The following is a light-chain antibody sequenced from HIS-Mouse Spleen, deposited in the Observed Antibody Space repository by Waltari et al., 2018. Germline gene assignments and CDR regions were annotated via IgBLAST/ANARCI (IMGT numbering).Light chain of an antibody. V-gene: IGKV3-20*01. CDR2: GAS. CDR3: QQYGSSPPIT. J-gene: IGKJ5*01. CDR1: QSVSSTY. Sequence: EIVLTQSPGTLSLSPWERATLSCRASQSVSSTYLAWNQQKPGQAPRLLIYGASSRATGIPDRFSGSGSGTDFTLTISRLEPEDFAVYYCQQYGSSPPITFGQGTRLEIK.